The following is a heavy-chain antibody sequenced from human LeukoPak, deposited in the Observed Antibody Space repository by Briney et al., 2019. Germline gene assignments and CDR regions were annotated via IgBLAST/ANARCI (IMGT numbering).Heavy chain of an antibody. CDR3: AREGNDYGVLGPYYYGMDV. Sequence: ASVKVSCKASGYTFTGYYMHWVRQAPGQGLEWMGWINPNSGGTNYAQKFQGRVTMTRDTSISTAYMELSRLRSDDTAVYYCAREGNDYGVLGPYYYGMDVWGQGTTVTVSS. D-gene: IGHD4-17*01. CDR2: INPNSGGT. CDR1: GYTFTGYY. J-gene: IGHJ6*02. V-gene: IGHV1-2*02.